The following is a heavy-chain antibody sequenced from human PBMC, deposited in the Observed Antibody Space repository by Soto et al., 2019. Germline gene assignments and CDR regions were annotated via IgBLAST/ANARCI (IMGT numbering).Heavy chain of an antibody. J-gene: IGHJ4*02. V-gene: IGHV3-30*18. CDR2: ISYDGSNK. D-gene: IGHD3-10*01. Sequence: GGSLRLSCAASGFTFSSYGMHWVRQAPGKGLEWVAVISYDGSNKYYADSVKGRFTISRDNSKNTLYLQMNSLRAEDTAVYYCAKERVGQYYYGSGSSENYFDYWGQGTLVTVSS. CDR3: AKERVGQYYYGSGSSENYFDY. CDR1: GFTFSSYG.